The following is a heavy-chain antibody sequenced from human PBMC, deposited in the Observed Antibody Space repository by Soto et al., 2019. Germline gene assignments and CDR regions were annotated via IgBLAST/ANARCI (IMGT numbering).Heavy chain of an antibody. J-gene: IGHJ5*02. Sequence: PSETLSLTCAVSGGSISSSNWWSWVRQPPGKGLEWIGEIYHSGSTNYNPSLKSRVTISVDKSKNQFSLKLSSVTAADTAVYYCARGYSSSPNWFGPWGQGTLVTVSS. CDR3: ARGYSSSPNWFGP. CDR1: GGSISSSNW. D-gene: IGHD6-6*01. CDR2: IYHSGST. V-gene: IGHV4-4*02.